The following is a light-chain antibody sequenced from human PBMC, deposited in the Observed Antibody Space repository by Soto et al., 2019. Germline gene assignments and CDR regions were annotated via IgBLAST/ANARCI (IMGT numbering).Light chain of an antibody. V-gene: IGKV3-15*01. J-gene: IGKJ1*01. CDR2: GAS. Sequence: EIVMTQSPATLSVSPGERATLSCRASQSISNNLAWYHQRPGQAPRLLIYGASTRATGIPASFSGSGSGTEFTLTISSLQSEDFAVYYCQQYNNWWTLGQGTRVEIK. CDR3: QQYNNWWT. CDR1: QSISNN.